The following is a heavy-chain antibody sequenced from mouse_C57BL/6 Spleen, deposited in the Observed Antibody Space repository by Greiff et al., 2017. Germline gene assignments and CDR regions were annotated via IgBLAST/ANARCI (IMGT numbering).Heavy chain of an antibody. V-gene: IGHV1-81*01. CDR2: IYPRSGNT. CDR3: ARPPNSSYFDC. D-gene: IGHD1-1*01. J-gene: IGHJ2*01. Sequence: QVQLQQSGAELVRPGASVKLSCKASGYTFTSYGISWVKQRTGQGLEWIGEIYPRSGNTYYNEKFKGKATLTADKSSSTAYMELRSLTSEDSAVYYCARPPNSSYFDCWGQGTTLTVSS. CDR1: GYTFTSYG.